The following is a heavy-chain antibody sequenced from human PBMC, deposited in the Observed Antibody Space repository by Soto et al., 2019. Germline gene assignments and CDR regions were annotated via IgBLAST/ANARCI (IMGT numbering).Heavy chain of an antibody. Sequence: EVQLVESGGGLVQPGGSLRLSCAASGFTVSSNYMSWVRQAPGKGLEWVAVIYSGGNTHYADSVKGRFTISRDNSKDTLYLQMNSLRAEATAVYYCAREDYNGMDVWGQGATVSVSS. CDR3: AREDYNGMDV. J-gene: IGHJ6*02. V-gene: IGHV3-53*01. CDR2: IYSGGNT. CDR1: GFTVSSNY.